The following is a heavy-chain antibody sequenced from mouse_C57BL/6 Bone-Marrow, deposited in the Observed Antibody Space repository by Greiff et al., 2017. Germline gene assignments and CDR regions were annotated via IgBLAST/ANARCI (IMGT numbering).Heavy chain of an antibody. J-gene: IGHJ3*01. Sequence: EVKLMESGGGLVKPGGSLKLSCAASGFTFSSYAMSWVRQTPEKRLEWVATISDGGSYTYYPDNVKGRFTISRDNAKNNLSLQMSHLKSEDTAMYYCADYYGGAYGGQGTLVTVSA. CDR3: ADYYGGAY. V-gene: IGHV5-4*03. D-gene: IGHD1-1*01. CDR1: GFTFSSYA. CDR2: ISDGGSYT.